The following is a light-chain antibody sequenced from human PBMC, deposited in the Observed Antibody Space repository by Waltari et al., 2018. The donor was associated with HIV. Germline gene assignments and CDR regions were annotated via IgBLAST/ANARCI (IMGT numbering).Light chain of an antibody. CDR1: QSISSY. V-gene: IGKV1-39*01. Sequence: DIQMTQSPSSLSASVGDRVTLTCRASQSISSYLNWYQQKPGKAPKVLIYVASSLQSGVPSRFSGSGSGTDFTLTISSLQPEDFATYYCQQSYSTPPTFGGGTKVEIK. CDR2: VAS. CDR3: QQSYSTPPT. J-gene: IGKJ4*01.